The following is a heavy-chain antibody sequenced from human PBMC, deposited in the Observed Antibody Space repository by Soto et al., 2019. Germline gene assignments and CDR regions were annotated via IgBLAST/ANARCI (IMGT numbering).Heavy chain of an antibody. CDR3: ARGPLIQLYCSSTSCYDYYYYGMDV. D-gene: IGHD2-2*01. J-gene: IGHJ6*02. V-gene: IGHV1-46*01. Sequence: ASVKVSCKASGYTFTSYGISWVRQAPGQGLEWMGIINPSGGSTNYAQKFQGRVTMTRDTSTSTVYMELSSLRSEDTAVYYCARGPLIQLYCSSTSCYDYYYYGMDVWGQGTTVTVSS. CDR2: INPSGGST. CDR1: GYTFTSYG.